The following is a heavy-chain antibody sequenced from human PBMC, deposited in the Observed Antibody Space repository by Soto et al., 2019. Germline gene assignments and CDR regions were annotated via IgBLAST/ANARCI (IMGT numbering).Heavy chain of an antibody. J-gene: IGHJ3*02. V-gene: IGHV3-33*01. Sequence: GGSLRLSCAASGFTFSSYGMHWVRQAPGKGLEWVAVIWYDGSNKYYADSVKGRFTISRDNSKNTLYLQMNSLRAEDTAVYYCAREVPYVGATPTADAFDIWGQGTMVTVSS. CDR1: GFTFSSYG. CDR2: IWYDGSNK. CDR3: AREVPYVGATPTADAFDI. D-gene: IGHD1-26*01.